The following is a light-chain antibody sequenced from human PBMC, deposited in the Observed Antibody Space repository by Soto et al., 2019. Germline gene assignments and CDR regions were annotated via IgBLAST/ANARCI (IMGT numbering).Light chain of an antibody. CDR1: SSNLGGNT. Sequence: QSVLTQPPSASGTPGQRVTISCSPSSSNLGGNTVNWYQQVPGTAPKLLIYRYDQRPSGVPDRFSGSKSGTSASLAISGLQSEDEADYYCAAWDASLNGYVFGTGTKVTVL. CDR3: AAWDASLNGYV. V-gene: IGLV1-44*01. CDR2: RYD. J-gene: IGLJ1*01.